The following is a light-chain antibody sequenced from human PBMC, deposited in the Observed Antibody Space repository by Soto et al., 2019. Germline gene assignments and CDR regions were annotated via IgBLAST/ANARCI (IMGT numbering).Light chain of an antibody. CDR3: CSYTTTSTFV. CDR2: EVF. Sequence: QSALTQPASVSGSHGQSITISCTGTSSDIGAYDYVSWYQQHPGKAPKLMIYEVFRRPSGISDRFSGSKSGNTSSLTISGLQAEDEADYYCCSYTTTSTFVFGGGTKLTVL. J-gene: IGLJ2*01. V-gene: IGLV2-14*03. CDR1: SSDIGAYDY.